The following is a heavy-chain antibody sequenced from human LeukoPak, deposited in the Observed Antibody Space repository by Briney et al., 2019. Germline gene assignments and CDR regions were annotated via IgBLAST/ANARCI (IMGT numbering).Heavy chain of an antibody. CDR3: AKSFDFSNGHSPILTPFDS. V-gene: IGHV3-23*01. CDR1: GFTFSSYG. J-gene: IGHJ4*02. Sequence: GGSLRLSCAASGFTFSSYGMHWVRQAPGQGLEWVSSISARGISTYYADSVKGRFTISRDNSKNTLYLQMNSLRGDDIGVYYCAKSFDFSNGHSPILTPFDSWGQGTLVSVSS. D-gene: IGHD3-3*01. CDR2: ISARGIST.